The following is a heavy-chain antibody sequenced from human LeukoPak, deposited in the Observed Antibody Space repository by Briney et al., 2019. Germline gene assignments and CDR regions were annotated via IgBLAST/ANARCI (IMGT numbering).Heavy chain of an antibody. D-gene: IGHD3-10*01. CDR1: GFTFTSYA. CDR3: ARGPITMVRGVNFDP. CDR2: INAGNGNT. V-gene: IGHV1-3*01. J-gene: IGHJ5*02. Sequence: WASVKVSCKASGFTFTSYAMHWVRQAPGQRLEWMGWINAGNGNTKYSQKFQGRVTITRDTSASTAYMELSSLRSEDTAVYYCARGPITMVRGVNFDPWGQGTLVTVSS.